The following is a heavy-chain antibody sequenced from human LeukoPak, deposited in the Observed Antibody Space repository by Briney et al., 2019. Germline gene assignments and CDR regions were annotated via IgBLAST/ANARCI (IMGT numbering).Heavy chain of an antibody. V-gene: IGHV4-34*12. Sequence: SGTLSPTWAVDGGSFGGNYGGWVRQPPGRGRGWVGEIINRGSTNYNPSLKSRVPISVDTSKNQFSLKLSAVTAADTAVYYCARPRRGSSSYGPEWFDPWGQGTLVTVSS. CDR3: ARPRRGSSSYGPEWFDP. CDR2: IINRGST. D-gene: IGHD5-18*01. J-gene: IGHJ5*02. CDR1: GGSFGGNY.